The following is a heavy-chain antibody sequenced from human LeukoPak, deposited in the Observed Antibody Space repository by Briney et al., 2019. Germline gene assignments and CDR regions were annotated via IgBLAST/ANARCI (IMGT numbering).Heavy chain of an antibody. V-gene: IGHV3-11*03. D-gene: IGHD3-10*01. J-gene: IGHJ3*02. CDR3: ATYGSGSYSSDYAFDI. Sequence: PGGSLRLSCAASGFTFSDYYMSWIRQAPGKGLEWVSYISSSSSYTNYADSAKGRFTISRDNAKNSLYLQMNSLRAEDTAVYYCATYGSGSYSSDYAFDIWGQGTMVTVSS. CDR1: GFTFSDYY. CDR2: ISSSSSYT.